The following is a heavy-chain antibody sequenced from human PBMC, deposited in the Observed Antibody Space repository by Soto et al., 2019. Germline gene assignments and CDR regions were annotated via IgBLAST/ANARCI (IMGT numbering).Heavy chain of an antibody. Sequence: QVQLVESGGGVVQPGRSLRLSCAASGFTFSRYGMHWVRQAPGKGLEWVAVIWYDGSNKYYADTVKSRFTISRDNSKNTLYLQMNSLRAEDTAVYYCARDGTVVVNHAFDIWGQGTMVTVSS. CDR3: ARDGTVVVNHAFDI. CDR2: IWYDGSNK. CDR1: GFTFSRYG. J-gene: IGHJ3*02. D-gene: IGHD3-22*01. V-gene: IGHV3-33*01.